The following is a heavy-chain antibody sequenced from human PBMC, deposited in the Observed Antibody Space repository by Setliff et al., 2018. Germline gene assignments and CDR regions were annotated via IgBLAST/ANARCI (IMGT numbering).Heavy chain of an antibody. CDR1: GYSISSGYC. D-gene: IGHD1-26*01. CDR3: ARGAPGWELLSWFDP. CDR2: IYYSGST. Sequence: SETLSLTCSVSGYSISSGYCWGWIRQHPGKGLEWIGYIYYSGSTYYNPSLKSRVTISVDTSKNLFSLKLSSVTAADTAAYYCARGAPGWELLSWFDPWGEGTLVTVSS. J-gene: IGHJ5*02. V-gene: IGHV4-31*03.